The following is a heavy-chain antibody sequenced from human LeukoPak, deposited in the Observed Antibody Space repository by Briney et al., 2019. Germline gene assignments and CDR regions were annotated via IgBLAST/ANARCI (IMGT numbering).Heavy chain of an antibody. CDR1: GFTFSNYG. CDR2: IRYDGSNK. Sequence: PGGSLRLSCVASGFTFSNYGMYWVRQAPGKGLEWVAFIRYDGSNKYYADSVKGRFTISRDNSKNTLYLQMNSLRAEDTAVYYCAKDSYPYYYDSRPDAFDIWGQGTMVTVSS. CDR3: AKDSYPYYYDSRPDAFDI. D-gene: IGHD3-22*01. V-gene: IGHV3-30*02. J-gene: IGHJ3*02.